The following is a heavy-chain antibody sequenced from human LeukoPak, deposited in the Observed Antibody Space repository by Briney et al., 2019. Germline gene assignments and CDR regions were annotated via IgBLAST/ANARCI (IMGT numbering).Heavy chain of an antibody. V-gene: IGHV3-30-3*01. Sequence: GGSLRLSCAASGFTFRSYAMHWVRQAPGKGLEWVAVISYDGSNKYYADSVKGRFTISRDNSKNTLYLQMNSLRAEDTAVYYCARDQVLRFLEWLIDYWGQGTLVTVSS. CDR1: GFTFRSYA. J-gene: IGHJ4*02. CDR3: ARDQVLRFLEWLIDY. D-gene: IGHD3-3*01. CDR2: ISYDGSNK.